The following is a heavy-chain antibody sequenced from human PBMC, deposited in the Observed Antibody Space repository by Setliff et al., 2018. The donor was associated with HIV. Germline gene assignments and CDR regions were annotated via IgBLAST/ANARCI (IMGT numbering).Heavy chain of an antibody. CDR3: VGDETTVTFDY. CDR1: GGSISNFY. D-gene: IGHD4-17*01. CDR2: IYISGST. J-gene: IGHJ4*02. Sequence: SETLSLTCSVSGGSISNFYWSWIRQPPGKGLEWVGHIYISGSTNYNPSLESRVTMSVDTSMNQFSLKLTSVTAADTAVYYCVGDETTVTFDYWGQGTLVTVSS. V-gene: IGHV4-4*07.